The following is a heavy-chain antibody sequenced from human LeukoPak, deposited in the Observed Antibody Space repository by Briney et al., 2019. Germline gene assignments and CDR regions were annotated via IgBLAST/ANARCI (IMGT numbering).Heavy chain of an antibody. D-gene: IGHD6-13*01. CDR1: GGSISSYY. CDR3: ARAGTKVAAADPPDY. V-gene: IGHV4-59*01. CDR2: IYYSGST. J-gene: IGHJ4*02. Sequence: PSETLSLTCTVSGGSISSYYWSWIRQPPGKGLEWIGYIYYSGSTNYNPSLKSRVTISVDTSKNQFSLKLSSVTAADTAVYYCARAGTKVAAADPPDYWGQGTLVTVSS.